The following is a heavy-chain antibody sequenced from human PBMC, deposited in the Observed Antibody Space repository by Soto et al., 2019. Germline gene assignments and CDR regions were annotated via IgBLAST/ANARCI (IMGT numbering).Heavy chain of an antibody. J-gene: IGHJ2*01. CDR1: GFTFSIYA. D-gene: IGHD2-21*01. Sequence: EVQLLESGGGLVQPGGSLGLSCAASGFTFSIYAMSWVRQAPGKGPEWVSVINGRGSPTFYADSVKGRFPISRDNSKNTLYLQMNSLRAEDTAIYYCAKHIEGAGNWYFDLWGRGTLVTVSS. CDR2: INGRGSPT. V-gene: IGHV3-23*01. CDR3: AKHIEGAGNWYFDL.